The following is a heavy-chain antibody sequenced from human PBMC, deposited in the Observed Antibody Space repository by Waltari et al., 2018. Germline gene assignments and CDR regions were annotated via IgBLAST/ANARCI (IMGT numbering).Heavy chain of an antibody. CDR2: INAGNGNT. Sequence: QVQLVQSGAEVKKPGASVKVSCKASGYTFTSSAMHWVRQAPGQRLEWMGWINAGNGNTKYSQKFQGRVTITRDTSASTAYMELSSLRSKDTAVHYCARGDYSNYELDYWGQGTLVTVSS. V-gene: IGHV1-3*01. D-gene: IGHD4-4*01. CDR3: ARGDYSNYELDY. J-gene: IGHJ4*02. CDR1: GYTFTSSA.